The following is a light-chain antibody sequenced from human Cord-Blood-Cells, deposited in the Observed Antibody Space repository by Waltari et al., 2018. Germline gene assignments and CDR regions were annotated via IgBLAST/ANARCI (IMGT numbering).Light chain of an antibody. Sequence: QSVLTQPPSVSGAPGQRVTISCTGSSSNIGAGYDVHWYQQLPGTAPKLHIYGNSNRPSGVPDRCAGSKSGTSASLAITGLQAEDEADYYCQSYDSSLSGSVFGGGTKLTVL. CDR2: GNS. V-gene: IGLV1-40*01. CDR3: QSYDSSLSGSV. CDR1: SSNIGAGYD. J-gene: IGLJ3*02.